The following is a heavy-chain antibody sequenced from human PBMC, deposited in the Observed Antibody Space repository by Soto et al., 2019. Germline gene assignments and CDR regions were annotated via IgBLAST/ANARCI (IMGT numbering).Heavy chain of an antibody. Sequence: QITLKESGPTLVRPAQTLTLTCDFSGFSLSTYHMGVAWIRQPPGKALEWLALIYWDDDKRYSPSLKDRLAICKDTSSNPVVLTITNIEPGDSATYFCAHAGDYDLLTFDHWGPGTLVTVSS. V-gene: IGHV2-5*02. D-gene: IGHD4-17*01. CDR2: IYWDDDK. CDR3: AHAGDYDLLTFDH. J-gene: IGHJ4*02. CDR1: GFSLSTYHMG.